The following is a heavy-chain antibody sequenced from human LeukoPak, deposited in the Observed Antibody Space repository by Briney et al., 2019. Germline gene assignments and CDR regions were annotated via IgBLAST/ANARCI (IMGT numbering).Heavy chain of an antibody. CDR1: GFIFSSYG. D-gene: IGHD2-8*01. CDR2: ISNDGNNK. CDR3: AKDGLMRFFDY. J-gene: IGHJ4*02. V-gene: IGHV3-30*18. Sequence: QPGGSLRLSCAASGFIFSSYGMYWVRQAPGKGLEWVAVISNDGNNKQYADSVKGRFTISRDNSKNTLYLHMNSLRADDTAVYHCAKDGLMRFFDYWGQGTLVTVSS.